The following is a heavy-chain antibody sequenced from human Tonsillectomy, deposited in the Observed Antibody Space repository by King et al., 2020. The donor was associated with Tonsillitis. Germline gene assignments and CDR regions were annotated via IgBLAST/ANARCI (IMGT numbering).Heavy chain of an antibody. D-gene: IGHD2-2*01. V-gene: IGHV3-23*04. CDR2: ISGSGGST. CDR1: GFTFSSYA. J-gene: IGHJ4*02. CDR3: AKGGCSSTSCYYDCDY. Sequence: VQLVESGGGLVQPGGSLRLSCAASGFTFSSYAMSWVRQAPGKGLDWVAAISGSGGSTYYAESVKGRFTISRDNSKNTLYLQMNSLRAEDTAVYYGAKGGCSSTSCYYDCDYWGQGTLVTVSS.